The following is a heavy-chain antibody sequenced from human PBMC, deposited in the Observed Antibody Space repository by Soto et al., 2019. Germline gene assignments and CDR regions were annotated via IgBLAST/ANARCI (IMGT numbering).Heavy chain of an antibody. CDR1: GFIFSSYA. Sequence: QPGGSLRLSCAASGFIFSSYAMSWVRQAPGKGLEWVSAISGSGGSTYYADSVKGRFTISRDNSKNTLYLQMNSLRAEDTAVYYCAKDLEIGSLFDPWGQGTLVTVSS. V-gene: IGHV3-23*01. CDR2: ISGSGGST. CDR3: AKDLEIGSLFDP. D-gene: IGHD1-1*01. J-gene: IGHJ5*02.